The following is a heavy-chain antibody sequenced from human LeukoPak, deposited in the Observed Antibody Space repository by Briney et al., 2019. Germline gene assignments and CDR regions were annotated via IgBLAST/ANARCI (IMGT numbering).Heavy chain of an antibody. CDR1: GYTFTGYY. CDR3: TKGEYGDYAFHY. D-gene: IGHD4-17*01. V-gene: IGHV1-2*02. Sequence: SVKVSCKASGYTFTGYYVHWVRQAPGQGLEWMGWINPNSGGTNYAQKFQGRVTMTRDTSISTAYMELSRLRSDDTAVYYCTKGEYGDYAFHYWGQGTLVTVSS. CDR2: INPNSGGT. J-gene: IGHJ4*02.